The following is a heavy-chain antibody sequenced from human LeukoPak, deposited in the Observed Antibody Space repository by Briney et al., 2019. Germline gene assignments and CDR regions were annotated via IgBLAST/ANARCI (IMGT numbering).Heavy chain of an antibody. V-gene: IGHV1-69*05. J-gene: IGHJ3*02. CDR2: IIPIFGTA. CDR1: GGTFSSYA. Sequence: GASVKVSCKASGGTFSSYAISWVRQAPGQGLEWMGRIIPIFGTANYAQKFQGRVTITTDESTSTAYMELSSLRSEDTAVYYCARGRGYGRGGAFDIWGQGTMVTVSS. CDR3: ARGRGYGRGGAFDI. D-gene: IGHD5-12*01.